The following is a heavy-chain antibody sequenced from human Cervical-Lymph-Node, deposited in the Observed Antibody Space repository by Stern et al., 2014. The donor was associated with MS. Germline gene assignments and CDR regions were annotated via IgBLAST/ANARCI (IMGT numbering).Heavy chain of an antibody. D-gene: IGHD6-19*01. CDR1: GFIFSDFH. Sequence: QVQLVESGAEVKKPGASVKVSCKASGFIFSDFHMHWVRQAPGQGLEWMGRITPNSGGTNYAQKFQGRVTMTRDTSISTAYLELSRLTSDDTAVYYCARSMQQWLADFDLWGQGTLVTVSS. J-gene: IGHJ4*02. CDR2: ITPNSGGT. V-gene: IGHV1-2*06. CDR3: ARSMQQWLADFDL.